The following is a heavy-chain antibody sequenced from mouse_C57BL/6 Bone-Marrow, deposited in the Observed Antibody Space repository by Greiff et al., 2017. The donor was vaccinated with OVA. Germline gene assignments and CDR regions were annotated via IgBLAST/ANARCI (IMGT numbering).Heavy chain of an antibody. Sequence: EVKLMESGGGLVQPGGSMKLSCVASGFTFSNYWMNWVRQSPEKGLEWVAQIRLKSDNYATHYAESVKGRFTISRDDSKSSVYLQMNNLRAEDTGIYYCTGEDYGSSAYWGQGTLVTVSA. CDR3: TGEDYGSSAY. D-gene: IGHD1-1*01. CDR2: IRLKSDNYAT. V-gene: IGHV6-3*01. CDR1: GFTFSNYW. J-gene: IGHJ3*01.